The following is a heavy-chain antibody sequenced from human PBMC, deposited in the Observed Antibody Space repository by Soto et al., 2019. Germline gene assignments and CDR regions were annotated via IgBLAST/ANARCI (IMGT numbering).Heavy chain of an antibody. CDR2: MSHSGGT. CDR3: ARVERGTATTVVDAFDI. Sequence: ASETLFLTCAVFGGFVSSGNYYWSWIRQPPGKGLEWIGEMSHSGGTHFNPSLKSRVTISVDTSKNQFSLKMSSVTAADTALYYCARVERGTATTVVDAFDIWGPGTMVTVSS. J-gene: IGHJ3*02. D-gene: IGHD1-1*01. CDR1: GGFVSSGNYY. V-gene: IGHV4-61*01.